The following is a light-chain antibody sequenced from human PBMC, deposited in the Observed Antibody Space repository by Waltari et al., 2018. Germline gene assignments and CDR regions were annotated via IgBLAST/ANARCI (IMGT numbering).Light chain of an antibody. CDR3: QSYDSSLSARV. J-gene: IGLJ3*02. V-gene: IGLV1-40*01. CDR1: SPNIGAGSA. Sequence: QSVLTPPPSVSGAPGQRVTISCTGNSPNIGAGSAVHWYQQLPGTAPKLLIYGNSNRPSGIPDRFPGSKSGTSASLAITGLQAEDEADYYCQSYDSSLSARVFGGGTKLTVL. CDR2: GNS.